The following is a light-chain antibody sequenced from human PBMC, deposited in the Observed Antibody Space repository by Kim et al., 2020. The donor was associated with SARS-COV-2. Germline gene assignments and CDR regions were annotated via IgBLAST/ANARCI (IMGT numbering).Light chain of an antibody. CDR3: QQYEDSPKT. Sequence: SSGERGTLSCRARQSLTSKSLARYQHKPGQAPRLLISAVSNRATGIPDRFSGSGSLTDFTLTSNRLGPEDFAKYYCQQYEDSPKTFGQGSKVDIK. V-gene: IGKV3-20*01. J-gene: IGKJ1*01. CDR2: AVS. CDR1: QSLTSKS.